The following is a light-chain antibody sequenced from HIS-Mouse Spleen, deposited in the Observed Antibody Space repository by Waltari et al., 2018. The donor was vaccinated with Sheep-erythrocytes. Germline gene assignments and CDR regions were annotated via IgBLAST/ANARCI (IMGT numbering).Light chain of an antibody. J-gene: IGLJ1*01. CDR2: DDS. CDR3: QVWDSSSDHPYV. V-gene: IGLV3-21*02. CDR1: NIGSKS. Sequence: SYVLTQPPSVSVAPGQTARITCGGNNIGSKSVHWYQQKPGQAPVLVVYDDSDRPSGIPGGFSGSNSGNTATLTISRVEAGDDADYYCQVWDSSSDHPYVFGTGTKVTVL.